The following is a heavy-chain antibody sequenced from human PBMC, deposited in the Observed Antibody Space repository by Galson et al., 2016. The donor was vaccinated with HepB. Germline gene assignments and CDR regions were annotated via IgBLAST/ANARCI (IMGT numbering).Heavy chain of an antibody. CDR3: ASLRFKGFDL. CDR1: GFIVSSND. V-gene: IGHV3-53*01. Sequence: SLRLSCAASGFIVSSNDMSWVRQAPGKGLEWVSVLYSGGSTYYAYSVKGRFTISRDNSKNTLYLQMNSLRAEDTAVYYCASLRFKGFDLWGSGTLVAVSS. D-gene: IGHD3-3*01. J-gene: IGHJ2*01. CDR2: LYSGGST.